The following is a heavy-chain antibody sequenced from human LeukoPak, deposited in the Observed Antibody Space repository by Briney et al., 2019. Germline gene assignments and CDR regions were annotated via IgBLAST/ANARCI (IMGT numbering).Heavy chain of an antibody. J-gene: IGHJ3*02. V-gene: IGHV3-74*01. Sequence: GGSLRLSCADSGCTFSSYWMHWVRQVPGKGLVWVSRINSDGSSTSYADSVKGRFTISRYNAKNTLYVQMNSLRAEDTAVYYCSTGSGPAFDIWGRGTMVTVSS. CDR3: STGSGPAFDI. CDR2: INSDGSST. CDR1: GCTFSSYW. D-gene: IGHD3-10*01.